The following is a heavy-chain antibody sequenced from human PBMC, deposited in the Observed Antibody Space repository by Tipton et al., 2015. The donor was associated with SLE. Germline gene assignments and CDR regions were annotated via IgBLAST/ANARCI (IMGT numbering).Heavy chain of an antibody. J-gene: IGHJ4*02. D-gene: IGHD5-18*01. CDR1: GFTFSTYA. V-gene: IGHV3-23*01. CDR2: ISASADKT. CDR3: AKVDRTNMVTSFDY. Sequence: GSLRLSCAASGFTFSTYAMTWVRQAPGKGLEWVSAISASADKTYHADSVKGRFTISRDNSRNTLYLQLNSLRAEDTAVYYCAKVDRTNMVTSFDYWGQGTLVTVSS.